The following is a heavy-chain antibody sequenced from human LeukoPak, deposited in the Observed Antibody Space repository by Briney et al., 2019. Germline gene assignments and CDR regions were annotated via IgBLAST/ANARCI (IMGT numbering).Heavy chain of an antibody. Sequence: GGSLRLSCAASGFTFSSYAMSWVRQAPGKGLEWVSAISGSGGNTYYADSVKGRSTISRDNSKNTLYLQMNSLRAEDTAVYYCAKERGYSSSSQGFDYWGQGTLVTVSS. CDR1: GFTFSSYA. V-gene: IGHV3-23*01. CDR2: ISGSGGNT. CDR3: AKERGYSSSSQGFDY. J-gene: IGHJ4*02. D-gene: IGHD6-6*01.